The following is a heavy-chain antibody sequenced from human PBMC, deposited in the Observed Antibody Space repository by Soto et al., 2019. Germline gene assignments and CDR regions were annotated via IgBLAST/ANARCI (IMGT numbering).Heavy chain of an antibody. Sequence: QVQLVQSGAEVKKPGASVKVSCKASGYTFTSYGISWVRQAPGQGLEWMGWISPYNGNTNYAQKLQGRVTMTTDTSTSTAYMEVRSLRSEDTAVYYCAGDAAAHTFDPWGQVILVTVSS. D-gene: IGHD6-13*01. CDR1: GYTFTSYG. J-gene: IGHJ5*02. CDR2: ISPYNGNT. V-gene: IGHV1-18*01. CDR3: AGDAAAHTFDP.